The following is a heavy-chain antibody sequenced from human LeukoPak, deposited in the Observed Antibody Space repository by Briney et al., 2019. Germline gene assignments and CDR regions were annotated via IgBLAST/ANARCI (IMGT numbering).Heavy chain of an antibody. V-gene: IGHV3-23*01. D-gene: IGHD5-18*01. CDR2: ISTGGDGT. J-gene: IGHJ4*02. CDR3: ATDFGAGGTTMVLDY. CDR1: GFTFSKNA. Sequence: PGGSLRLSCAASGFTFSKNAMSWVRQAPGKGLEWVSTISTGGDGTYYADSVKGRFTISRDTSKNTLYLQMNSLRTEDTAVYYCATDFGAGGTTMVLDYWGQGTLVTVSS.